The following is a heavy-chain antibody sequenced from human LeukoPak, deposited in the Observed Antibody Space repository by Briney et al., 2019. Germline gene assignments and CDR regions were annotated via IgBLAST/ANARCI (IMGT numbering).Heavy chain of an antibody. CDR3: ATGPGIAARGGWFDP. V-gene: IGHV1-2*02. D-gene: IGHD6-13*01. CDR1: GYTFTGYY. J-gene: IGHJ5*02. CDR2: INPNSGGT. Sequence: GASVTVSCKASGYTFTGYYMHWVRQAPGQGLEWMGWINPNSGGTNYAQKFQGRVTMTEDTSTDTAYMELSSLRSEDTAVYYCATGPGIAARGGWFDPWGQGTLVTVSS.